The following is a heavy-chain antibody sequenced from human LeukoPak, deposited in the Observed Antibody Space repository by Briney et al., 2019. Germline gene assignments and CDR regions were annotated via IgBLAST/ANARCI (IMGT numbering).Heavy chain of an antibody. V-gene: IGHV3-11*04. CDR1: GFTFSDYY. D-gene: IGHD2-2*01. J-gene: IGHJ4*02. Sequence: GGSLRLSCAASGFTFSDYYMSWFRQAPGKGLEWVSYISSSVSTRYYADSVKGRFTISRDNAKNSLYLQMNSLRAEDTAVYYCARDAVLGYCSSTSCYWDYWGQGTLVTVSS. CDR2: ISSSVSTR. CDR3: ARDAVLGYCSSTSCYWDY.